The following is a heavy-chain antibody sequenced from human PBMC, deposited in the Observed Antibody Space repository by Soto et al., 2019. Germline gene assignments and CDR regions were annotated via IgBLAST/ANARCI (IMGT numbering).Heavy chain of an antibody. D-gene: IGHD2-2*01. J-gene: IGHJ5*02. CDR2: ISGYNGNT. Sequence: ASVKVSCQASGYIFINYGITWVRQSPGRGLEWMGWISGYNGNTKYADKLQGRVTMTTDTSTTTAYMELRSLRSDDTAVYYCARDEVPAANWLDRWGQGTLVTVSS. V-gene: IGHV1-18*01. CDR3: ARDEVPAANWLDR. CDR1: GYIFINYG.